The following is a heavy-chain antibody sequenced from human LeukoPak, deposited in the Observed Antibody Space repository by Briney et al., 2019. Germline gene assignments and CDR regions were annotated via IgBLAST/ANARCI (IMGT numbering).Heavy chain of an antibody. CDR2: IFYSGST. CDR1: GGSISTSNYY. Sequence: SETLSLTCTVSGGSISTSNYYWGWIRQPPGKGLEWIGNIFYSGSTYYSPSLRSRVTISVDTSKNQFSLKLSSVTAADTAVYYCARVGSGSYPDYWGQGTLVTVSS. D-gene: IGHD1-26*01. J-gene: IGHJ4*02. V-gene: IGHV4-39*07. CDR3: ARVGSGSYPDY.